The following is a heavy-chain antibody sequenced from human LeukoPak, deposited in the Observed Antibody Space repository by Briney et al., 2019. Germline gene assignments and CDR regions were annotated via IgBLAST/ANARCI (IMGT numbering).Heavy chain of an antibody. V-gene: IGHV4-31*03. CDR3: AGSSGSYYHFQH. Sequence: SQTLSLPCTVSGGSISSGGDYGSWIRQHPGKGLEWIGHIYYSGSTYYNPSLKSRVTISVDTSKNQFSLKLSSVTAADTAVYYCAGSSGSYYHFQHWGQGTLVTVSS. D-gene: IGHD3-10*01. CDR2: IYYSGST. J-gene: IGHJ1*01. CDR1: GGSISSGGDY.